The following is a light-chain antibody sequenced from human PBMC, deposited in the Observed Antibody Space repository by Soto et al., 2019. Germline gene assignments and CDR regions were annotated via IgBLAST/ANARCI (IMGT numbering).Light chain of an antibody. CDR3: SSYSTTNILV. V-gene: IGLV2-14*03. Sequence: QSALTQPASVSGSPGQSVTISCTGASSDVGAYEHVSWYQQHPGRAPKLILYDVNNRPSGVSNHFSGSEPGNTASLVISGLQANDEADYYCSSYSTTNILVFGSGTKVTVL. J-gene: IGLJ1*01. CDR1: SSDVGAYEH. CDR2: DVN.